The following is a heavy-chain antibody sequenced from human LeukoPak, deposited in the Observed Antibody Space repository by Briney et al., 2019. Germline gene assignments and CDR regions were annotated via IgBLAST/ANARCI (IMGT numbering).Heavy chain of an antibody. J-gene: IGHJ4*02. CDR2: IDYSGTA. Sequence: SETLSLTCTVSGGSISSYYWSWIRQPPGKGLEWIGYIDYSGTAYYNPSLRSRVTISVDTSKNQFPLKVPSVTIADTAVYYCARVEAATTNPRFGYWGQGTLVTVSS. D-gene: IGHD5-24*01. CDR3: ARVEAATTNPRFGY. V-gene: IGHV4-59*12. CDR1: GGSISSYY.